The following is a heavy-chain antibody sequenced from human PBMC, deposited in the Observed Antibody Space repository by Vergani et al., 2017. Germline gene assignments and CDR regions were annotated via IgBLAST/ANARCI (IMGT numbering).Heavy chain of an antibody. CDR1: GFTFSSYA. Sequence: EVQLLESGGGLVQPGGSLRLSCAASGFTFSSYAMSWVRQAPGKGLEWVSAISGSGVSTYYADSVKGRFTISRDNAKNSLYLQMNSLRADDTAVYYCARGGYDILTEGYYFDYWGQGSLVTVSS. CDR2: ISGSGVST. J-gene: IGHJ4*02. D-gene: IGHD3-9*01. V-gene: IGHV3-23*01. CDR3: ARGGYDILTEGYYFDY.